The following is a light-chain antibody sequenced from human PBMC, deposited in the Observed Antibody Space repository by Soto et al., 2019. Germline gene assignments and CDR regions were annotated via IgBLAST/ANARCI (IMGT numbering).Light chain of an antibody. V-gene: IGKV3-15*01. CDR3: QQYDNWPSFT. Sequence: EIVMRQSPATLSVSPGERATLSCRASQSVGSHLAWYQQRPGQAPRLLIYGASYRATGIPARFSGSGSGTDFTLIISSLQSEDFAVYYCQQYDNWPSFTCGPLTKVDIK. J-gene: IGKJ3*01. CDR2: GAS. CDR1: QSVGSH.